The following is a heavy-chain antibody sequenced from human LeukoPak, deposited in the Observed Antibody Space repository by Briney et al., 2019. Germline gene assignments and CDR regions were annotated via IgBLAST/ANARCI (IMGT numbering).Heavy chain of an antibody. Sequence: SVKVSCKASGGTFSSYAISWVRQAPGQGLEWMGGIIPIFGTANYAQKFQGRVTITADKSTSTAYMELSSLRSEDTAVYYCARMDLSGSGKNWFDPWGQGTLVTVSS. J-gene: IGHJ5*02. CDR3: ARMDLSGSGKNWFDP. CDR2: IIPIFGTA. D-gene: IGHD3-10*01. CDR1: GGTFSSYA. V-gene: IGHV1-69*06.